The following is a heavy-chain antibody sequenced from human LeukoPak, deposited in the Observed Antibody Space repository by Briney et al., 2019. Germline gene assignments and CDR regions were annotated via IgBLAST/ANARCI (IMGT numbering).Heavy chain of an antibody. CDR1: GLTFGTYA. CDR2: ISGSGDNT. J-gene: IGHJ3*02. D-gene: IGHD1-26*01. CDR3: KIGEWELPEPDAFDI. V-gene: IGHV3-23*01. Sequence: PGGSLRLSCVASGLTFGTYAMSWVRQAPGKGLEWVSSISGSGDNTYYADSVKGRFTISRDNSKNTLYLQMNSLRAEDTAVYYCKIGEWELPEPDAFDIWGQGTMVTVS.